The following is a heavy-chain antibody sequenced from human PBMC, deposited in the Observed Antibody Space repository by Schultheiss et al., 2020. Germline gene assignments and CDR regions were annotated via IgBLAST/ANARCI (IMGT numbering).Heavy chain of an antibody. CDR3: ARETTGYSSSFRDWFDP. D-gene: IGHD6-6*01. V-gene: IGHV3-30*01. CDR2: ISYDGSNK. CDR1: GFTFSSYA. Sequence: GGSLRLSCAASGFTFSSYAMHWVRQAPGKGLEWVAVISYDGSNKYYADSVKGRFTISRDNSKNTLYLQMNSLRAEDTAVYYCARETTGYSSSFRDWFDPWGQGTLVTVSS. J-gene: IGHJ5*02.